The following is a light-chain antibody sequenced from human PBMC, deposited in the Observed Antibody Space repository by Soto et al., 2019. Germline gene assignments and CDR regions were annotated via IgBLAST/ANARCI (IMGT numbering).Light chain of an antibody. CDR2: EVN. J-gene: IGLJ1*01. V-gene: IGLV2-14*01. CDR3: TSYTSSNTLV. CDR1: SSDVGGYNY. Sequence: QSVLTQAASVSGSPGQSITISCTGTSSDVGGYNYVSWYQLHPDKAPKLMIYEVNNRPAGVSDRFSGSKSGNTASLTISGLQAEEEADYYCTSYTSSNTLVLGTGTKVTVL.